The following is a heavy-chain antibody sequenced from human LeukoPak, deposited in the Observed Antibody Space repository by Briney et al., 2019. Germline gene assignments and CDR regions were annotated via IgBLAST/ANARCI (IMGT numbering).Heavy chain of an antibody. CDR3: AKNPYENYFDY. Sequence: ASVKVSCKASGYTLTGYYMHWLRQAPGQGLEWMGWINPNSGDTNYAQKFQGRVTMTRDTSISTAYMELSRLTSDDPAVYYCAKNPYENYFDYWGQGPLVTVSS. D-gene: IGHD5-12*01. CDR1: GYTLTGYY. J-gene: IGHJ4*02. V-gene: IGHV1-2*02. CDR2: INPNSGDT.